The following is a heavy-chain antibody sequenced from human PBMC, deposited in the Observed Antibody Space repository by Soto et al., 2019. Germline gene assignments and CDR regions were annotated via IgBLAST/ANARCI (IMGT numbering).Heavy chain of an antibody. Sequence: SGKFSGKASVDRFASYNINWLREAPGRGLDWRGWMNPNSGNGGYARKFQGRVTMSWNAAIGTACGEVRSLTSDDTAVYFCARHPLQTSYHFCMAFWGHGTPAPVSS. CDR2: MNPNSGNG. V-gene: IGHV1-8*01. CDR1: VDRFASYN. J-gene: IGHJ6*01. CDR3: ARHPLQTSYHFCMAF.